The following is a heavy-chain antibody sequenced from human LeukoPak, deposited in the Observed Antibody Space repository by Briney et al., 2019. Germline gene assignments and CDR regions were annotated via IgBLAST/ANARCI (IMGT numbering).Heavy chain of an antibody. J-gene: IGHJ3*01. CDR3: ARISSSNWYNERGAFDV. CDR2: VYYTGST. Sequence: SETLSLTCTVSGGSISSYYWSWVRQPPGKGLEWIGFVYYTGSTNYSPSLKSRVTISVDTSKNQFSLKPRSVTAADTAVYYCARISSSNWYNERGAFDVWGQGTMVTVSS. V-gene: IGHV4-59*01. D-gene: IGHD6-13*01. CDR1: GGSISSYY.